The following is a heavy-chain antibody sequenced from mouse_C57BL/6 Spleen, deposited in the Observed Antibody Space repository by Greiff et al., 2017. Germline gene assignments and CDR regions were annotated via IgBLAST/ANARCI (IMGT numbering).Heavy chain of an antibody. CDR3: AREGGYGNYVWAMDY. CDR1: GFTFSDYY. J-gene: IGHJ4*01. D-gene: IGHD2-10*02. CDR2: INYDGSST. V-gene: IGHV5-16*01. Sequence: DVKLVESEGGLVQPGSSMKLSCTASGFTFSDYYMAWVRQVPEKGLEWVANINYDGSSTYYLDSLKSRFIISRDNAKNILYLQMSSLKSEDTATYYCAREGGYGNYVWAMDYWGQGTSVTVSS.